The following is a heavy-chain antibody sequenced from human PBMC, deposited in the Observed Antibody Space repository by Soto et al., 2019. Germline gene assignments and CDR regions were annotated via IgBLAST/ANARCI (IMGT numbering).Heavy chain of an antibody. CDR3: ARGLPRITIFGVVIAFDY. J-gene: IGHJ4*02. CDR2: IFSNDEK. CDR1: GFSLSNARMG. Sequence: QVTLKESGPVLVNPTETLTLTCTVSGFSLSNARMGVSWIRQPPGKALEWLAHIFSNDEKSYSTSLKSRLTISKDTSKSQVVLTMTNMDPVDTATYYCARGLPRITIFGVVIAFDYWGQGTLVTVSS. D-gene: IGHD3-3*01. V-gene: IGHV2-26*01.